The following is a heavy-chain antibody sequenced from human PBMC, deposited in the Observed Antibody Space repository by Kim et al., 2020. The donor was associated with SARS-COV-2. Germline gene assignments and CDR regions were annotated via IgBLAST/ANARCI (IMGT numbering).Heavy chain of an antibody. CDR2: VDYGGRT. D-gene: IGHD6-19*01. V-gene: IGHV4-39*01. CDR3: ATVTSGWYVDWFDP. J-gene: IGHJ5*02. CDR1: GGSISSSPYY. Sequence: SETLSLTCSVSGGSISSSPYYWGWIRQSPGKRLEWIGSVDYGGRTNYNPSLTSRVAISVDTSKNQFSLDLTSVTAADTAIYYCATVTSGWYVDWFDPWGQGTLVTVSS.